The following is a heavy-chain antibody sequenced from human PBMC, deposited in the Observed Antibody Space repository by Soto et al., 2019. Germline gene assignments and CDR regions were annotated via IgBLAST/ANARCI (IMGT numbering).Heavy chain of an antibody. CDR1: GGSISSYY. CDR2: IYYSGST. D-gene: IGHD2-2*01. Sequence: SETLSLTGTVSGGSISSYYWSWIRQPPGKGLEWIGYIYYSGSTNYNPSLKSRVTISVDTSKNQFSLKLSSVTAADTAVYYCAREYCSSTSCYAGGWFDPWGQGTLVTVSS. CDR3: AREYCSSTSCYAGGWFDP. V-gene: IGHV4-59*01. J-gene: IGHJ5*02.